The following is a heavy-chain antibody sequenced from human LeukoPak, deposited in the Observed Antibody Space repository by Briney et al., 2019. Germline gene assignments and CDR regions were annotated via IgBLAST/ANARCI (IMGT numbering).Heavy chain of an antibody. CDR2: IYYSGST. D-gene: IGHD1-14*01. CDR1: GGSISSSSYY. J-gene: IGHJ5*02. Sequence: SETLSLTCTVSGGSISSSSYYWGWIRQPPGKGLEWIGSIYYSGSTYYNPSLKSRVTLSTETSKNHFSLKLYSVTAADTAVYYCARHDNYPGFGRGFDPWGQGFLVTVTS. CDR3: ARHDNYPGFGRGFDP. V-gene: IGHV4-39*01.